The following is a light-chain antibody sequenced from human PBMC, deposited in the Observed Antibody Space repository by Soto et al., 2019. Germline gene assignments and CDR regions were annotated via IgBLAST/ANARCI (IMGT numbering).Light chain of an antibody. CDR2: QDR. CDR3: QAWDSSTYV. CDR1: KLGDKY. Sequence: SYELTQPPSVSVSPGQTASITCSGDKLGDKYACWYQQNPGQSPVLVIYQDRKRPSGIPERFYGSNSGNTATLTIRGTNAMDEADYYCQAWDSSTYVFGTGTKLTVL. V-gene: IGLV3-1*01. J-gene: IGLJ1*01.